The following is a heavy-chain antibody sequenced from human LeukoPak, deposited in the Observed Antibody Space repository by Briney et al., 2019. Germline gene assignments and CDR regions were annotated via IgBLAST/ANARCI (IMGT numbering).Heavy chain of an antibody. CDR3: VSFYETY. D-gene: IGHD2/OR15-2a*01. CDR2: INSDGSWT. V-gene: IGHV3-74*01. J-gene: IGHJ4*02. Sequence: QPGGSLRLSCAASGNYWMHWVRQAPGKGLVWVSHINSDGSWTSYADSVKGRFTIFKDNAKNTVYLQMNSLRAEDTAVYYCVSFYETYWGRGTLVTVSS. CDR1: GNYW.